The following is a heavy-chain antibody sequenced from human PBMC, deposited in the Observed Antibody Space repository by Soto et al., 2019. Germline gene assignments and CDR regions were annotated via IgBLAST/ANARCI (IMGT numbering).Heavy chain of an antibody. J-gene: IGHJ4*02. D-gene: IGHD2-2*01. CDR2: ISTAGGT. V-gene: IGHV3-13*01. Sequence: GGSLRLSCAASGFTFSTYDMHWVRQATGRGLEWVSAISTAGGTHYPGSVKGRFTISRENAKNSVYLQMNSLRAGDTAVYYCARGRSRTSSYDYWGLGTLVTVSS. CDR1: GFTFSTYD. CDR3: ARGRSRTSSYDY.